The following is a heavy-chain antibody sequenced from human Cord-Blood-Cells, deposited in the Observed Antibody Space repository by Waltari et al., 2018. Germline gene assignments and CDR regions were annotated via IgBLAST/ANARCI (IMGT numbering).Heavy chain of an antibody. J-gene: IGHJ5*02. Sequence: QVQLVQSGAEVKKPGASVKVSCKASGYTFTSYAMHWVRQAPGQRLEWMGWINAGNGNTKYSQKFQGRVTITRDTSASTAYMELSSLRSEDTAVYYCARDLYYGSGSYYNDWFDPWGQGTLVTVSS. D-gene: IGHD3-10*01. CDR1: GYTFTSYA. V-gene: IGHV1-3*01. CDR2: INAGNGNT. CDR3: ARDLYYGSGSYYNDWFDP.